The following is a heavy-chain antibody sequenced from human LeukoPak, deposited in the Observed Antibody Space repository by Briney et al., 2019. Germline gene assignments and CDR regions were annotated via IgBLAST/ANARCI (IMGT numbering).Heavy chain of an antibody. Sequence: TSETLSLTCAVYGGSFSGYYWSWIRQPPGKGLEWIGEINHSGSTNYNPSLKGRVTISVDTSKNQFSLKLSSVTAADTAVYYCAGSASGIWFGESMFDYWGQGTLVTVSS. CDR3: AGSASGIWFGESMFDY. D-gene: IGHD3-10*01. CDR1: GGSFSGYY. CDR2: INHSGST. J-gene: IGHJ4*02. V-gene: IGHV4-34*01.